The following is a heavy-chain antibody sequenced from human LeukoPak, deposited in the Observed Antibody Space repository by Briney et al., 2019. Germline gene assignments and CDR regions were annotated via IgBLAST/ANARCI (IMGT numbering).Heavy chain of an antibody. V-gene: IGHV4-34*01. Sequence: SETLSLTCAVYGGSFSGYYWSRIRQPPGKGLEWIGEINHSGSTNYNPSLKSRVTISVDTSKNQFSLKLSSVTAADTAVYYCARHGGLRNGYSYGYGRYYYYMDVWGKGTTVTISS. CDR1: GGSFSGYY. J-gene: IGHJ6*03. D-gene: IGHD5-18*01. CDR3: ARHGGLRNGYSYGYGRYYYYMDV. CDR2: INHSGST.